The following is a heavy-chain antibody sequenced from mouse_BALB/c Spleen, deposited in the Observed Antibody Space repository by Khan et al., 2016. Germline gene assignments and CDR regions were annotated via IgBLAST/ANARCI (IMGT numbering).Heavy chain of an antibody. CDR3: TRYYRYDETMDY. D-gene: IGHD2-14*01. CDR2: ISSGGSYT. V-gene: IGHV5-6-4*01. Sequence: EVELVESGGGLVKPGGSLKLSCAASGFTFSSYTMSWVRQTPAKRLEWVATISSGGSYTYYPDSVKGRFTISRDNAKNTLYLQMRSLKSEDTAMYYCTRYYRYDETMDYWGQGTSVTVSS. J-gene: IGHJ4*01. CDR1: GFTFSSYT.